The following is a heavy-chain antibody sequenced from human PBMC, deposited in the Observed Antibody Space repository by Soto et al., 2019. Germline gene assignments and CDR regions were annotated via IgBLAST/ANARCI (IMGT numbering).Heavy chain of an antibody. V-gene: IGHV3-73*01. D-gene: IGHD3-10*01. CDR3: TRLISAAQDY. CDR1: GFVFKDSS. J-gene: IGHJ4*02. Sequence: EVLLGESGGGLVQPGGSLKLSCEASGFVFKDSSIHWVRQASGKGLEWVGRIRDRAYNYATAYAASVKGRFTISRDDSNNKAYLQMDSLKTEDTAIYYCTRLISAAQDYWGQGTPVTVSS. CDR2: IRDRAYNYAT.